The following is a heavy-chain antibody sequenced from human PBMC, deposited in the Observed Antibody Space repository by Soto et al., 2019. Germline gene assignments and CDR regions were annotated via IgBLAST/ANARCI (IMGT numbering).Heavy chain of an antibody. CDR3: AEGYSGYDGGFDY. Sequence: EVQLVESGGGLVQPGRSLRLSCAASGFTFDDYAMHWVRQAPGKGLEWVSGISWNSGSIGYADSVKGRFTISRDNAKNSLYLQMNSLRAEDTALYYCAEGYSGYDGGFDYWGQGTLVTVSS. CDR2: ISWNSGSI. CDR1: GFTFDDYA. D-gene: IGHD5-12*01. J-gene: IGHJ4*02. V-gene: IGHV3-9*01.